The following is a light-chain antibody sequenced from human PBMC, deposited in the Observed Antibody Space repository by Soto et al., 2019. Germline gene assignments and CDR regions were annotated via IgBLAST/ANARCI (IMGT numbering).Light chain of an antibody. J-gene: IGLJ1*01. V-gene: IGLV2-23*02. CDR3: CSYAGSTLYV. CDR1: SSDVGSYNL. CDR2: EVS. Sequence: QSVLTQPASVSGSPGQSITISCTGTSSDVGSYNLVSWYQQHPGKAPKLMIYEVSKRPSGVSNRFSGSKSGNTASLTISRLQAEDEADYYCCSYAGSTLYVFGTGTKLTVL.